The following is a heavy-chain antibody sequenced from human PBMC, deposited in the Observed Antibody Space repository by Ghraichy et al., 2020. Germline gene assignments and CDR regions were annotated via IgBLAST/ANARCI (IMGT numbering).Heavy chain of an antibody. J-gene: IGHJ6*02. V-gene: IGHV3-11*01. Sequence: GESLNISCAASGFTFSDYYMSWIRQAPGKGLEWVSYISSSGSTIYYADSVKGRFTISRDNAKNSLYLQMNSLRAEDTAVYYCARDRQLLRDYYGMDVWGQGTTVTVSS. CDR3: ARDRQLLRDYYGMDV. D-gene: IGHD4-23*01. CDR2: ISSSGSTI. CDR1: GFTFSDYY.